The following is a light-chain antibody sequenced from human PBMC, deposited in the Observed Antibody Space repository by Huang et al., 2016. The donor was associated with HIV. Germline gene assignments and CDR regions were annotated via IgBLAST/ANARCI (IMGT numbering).Light chain of an antibody. Sequence: DIQITQSPSSLSASVGDSVTITCQASQDISNYLNWYQQKPGKAPKLLICDASNLETGVPSRFSGRGSGTDFTCTISSLQPEDIATYYCQQYDNLLTFGPGTKVDIK. CDR3: QQYDNLLT. V-gene: IGKV1-33*01. J-gene: IGKJ3*01. CDR1: QDISNY. CDR2: DAS.